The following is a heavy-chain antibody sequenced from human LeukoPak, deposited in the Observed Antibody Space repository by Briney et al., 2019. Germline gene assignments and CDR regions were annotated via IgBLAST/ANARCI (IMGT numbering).Heavy chain of an antibody. CDR3: ARRSGSDALDI. J-gene: IGHJ3*02. D-gene: IGHD3-10*01. Sequence: GESLKISCKASGDSFPGYWIGWVRQMPGKGLEWMGIIYPGDSDTRYSPSFQGQVTISADKSISTAYLQWRSLKASDTAMYYCARRSGSDALDIWGQGTMVTVSS. CDR1: GDSFPGYW. CDR2: IYPGDSDT. V-gene: IGHV5-51*01.